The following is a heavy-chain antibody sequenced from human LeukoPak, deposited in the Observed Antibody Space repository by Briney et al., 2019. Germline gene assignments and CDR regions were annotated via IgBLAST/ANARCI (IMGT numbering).Heavy chain of an antibody. CDR2: VNHSGNT. V-gene: IGHV4-34*01. CDR1: GGSFSGHY. CDR3: ARARIVPTI. D-gene: IGHD5-12*01. J-gene: IGHJ4*02. Sequence: SETLSLTYAVFGGSFSGHYWSWIRQPPGKGLEWIGEVNHSGNTNYNPYLTSRVTISLDTSKNQLSLKLTSVTAADTAVYYCARARIVPTIWGQGTLVTVSS.